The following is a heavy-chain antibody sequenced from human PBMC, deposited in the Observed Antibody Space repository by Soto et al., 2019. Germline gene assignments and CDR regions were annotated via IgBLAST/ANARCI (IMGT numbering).Heavy chain of an antibody. CDR2: ITGSGGDT. CDR1: GFTFTSYV. CDR3: VKGYMDV. J-gene: IGHJ6*03. V-gene: IGHV3-23*01. Sequence: GGSLRLSCAASGFTFTSYVMSWVRQAPGEGLEWVSAITGSGGDTYYSVSVKGRSTISNDRSKNTLYLQMSSLRVDDTALYYCVKGYMDVWGQGTTVTVSS.